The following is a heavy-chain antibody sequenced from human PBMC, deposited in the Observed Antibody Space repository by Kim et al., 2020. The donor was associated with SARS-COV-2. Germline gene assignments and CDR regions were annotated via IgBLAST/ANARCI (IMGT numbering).Heavy chain of an antibody. J-gene: IGHJ6*02. CDR3: ARACGTSSGTCDYYYYGVGV. CDR1: GFIFTNYD. D-gene: IGHD6-6*01. CDR2: LGTAGDT. V-gene: IGHV3-13*01. Sequence: GGSLRLSCAASGFIFTNYDMHWVRQPTGKSLEWVSTLGTAGDTYYADSVKGRFTISRENDKNSLYLQMNNLAAGDTAVYFCARACGTSSGTCDYYYYGVGVWGQGTTVTVSS.